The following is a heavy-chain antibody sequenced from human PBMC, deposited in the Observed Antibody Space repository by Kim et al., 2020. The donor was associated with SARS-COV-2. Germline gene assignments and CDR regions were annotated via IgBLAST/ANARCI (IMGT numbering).Heavy chain of an antibody. CDR3: ARRIGRLYYFDY. J-gene: IGHJ4*02. V-gene: IGHV4-39*01. Sequence: YYNPSRKSRVTISVDTSTNQFSLKLSSVTAADTAVYYCARRIGRLYYFDYWGQGTLVTVSS. D-gene: IGHD2-15*01.